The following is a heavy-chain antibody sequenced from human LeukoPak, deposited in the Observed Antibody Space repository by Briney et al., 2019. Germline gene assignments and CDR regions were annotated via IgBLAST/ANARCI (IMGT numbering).Heavy chain of an antibody. CDR3: AKYSSSWYRKVDY. V-gene: IGHV1-69*13. J-gene: IGHJ4*02. D-gene: IGHD6-13*01. CDR1: GGTFSSYA. Sequence: SVKVSCKASGGTFSSYAISWVRQAPGQGLEWMGGIIPIFGTANYAQKFQGRVTITADESTSTAYMELSSLRSEDTAVYYCAKYSSSWYRKVDYWGQGTLVTVSS. CDR2: IIPIFGTA.